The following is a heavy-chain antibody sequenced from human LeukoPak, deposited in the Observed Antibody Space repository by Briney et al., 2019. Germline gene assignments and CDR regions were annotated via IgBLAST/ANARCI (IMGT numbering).Heavy chain of an antibody. D-gene: IGHD3-9*01. J-gene: IGHJ6*03. V-gene: IGHV3-21*01. CDR1: GFTFSSYS. CDR2: ISSSSSYI. CDR3: ARVESDILTGYFVDYYYYYMDV. Sequence: GGSLRLSCAASGFTFSSYSMNWVRQAPGKGLEWVSSISSSSSYIYYADSVKGRFTISRDNAKNSLYLQMNSLRAEDTAVYYCARVESDILTGYFVDYYYYYMDVWGKGTTVTISS.